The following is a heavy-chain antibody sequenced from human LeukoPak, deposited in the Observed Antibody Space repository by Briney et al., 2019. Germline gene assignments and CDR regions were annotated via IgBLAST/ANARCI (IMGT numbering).Heavy chain of an antibody. Sequence: PGGSLRLSCAASGFAFSSYWTSWVRQAPGKGLEWVANIKRDGSDTYYVDSVKGRFTISRDNAKNSLYLQLNSLRAEDTAVYYCARDANYYDSRGENYFNCWGQGTLVTVSS. D-gene: IGHD3-22*01. V-gene: IGHV3-7*01. CDR2: IKRDGSDT. J-gene: IGHJ4*02. CDR1: GFAFSSYW. CDR3: ARDANYYDSRGENYFNC.